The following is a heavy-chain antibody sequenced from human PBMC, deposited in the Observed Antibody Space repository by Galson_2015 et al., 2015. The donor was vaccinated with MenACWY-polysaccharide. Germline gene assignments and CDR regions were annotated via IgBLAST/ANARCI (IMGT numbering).Heavy chain of an antibody. J-gene: IGHJ3*02. CDR2: VSASGGST. Sequence: SLRLSCAASGFTFSSYAMSWARQAPGKGLEWVSGVSASGGSTVYTDSAKGRFTMSRDNSKRSLYLQMNSLRAEDTAVYYCAKDTGPGEYAYSWGTFVIWGRGTMVTVSS. CDR3: AKDTGPGEYAYSWGTFVI. V-gene: IGHV3-23*01. CDR1: GFTFSSYA. D-gene: IGHD3-10*01.